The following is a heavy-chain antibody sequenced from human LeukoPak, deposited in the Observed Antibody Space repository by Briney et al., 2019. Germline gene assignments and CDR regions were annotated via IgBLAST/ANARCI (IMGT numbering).Heavy chain of an antibody. CDR2: IYYSGST. J-gene: IGHJ4*02. CDR3: ASYLSGSYYDY. CDR1: GSSISNYY. Sequence: SETLSLTCTLSGSSISNYYWSWIRQPPGKGLEWIGSIYYSGSTYYNPSLKSRVTISVDTSKNQFSLKLSSVTAADTAVYYCASYLSGSYYDYWGQGTLVTVSS. D-gene: IGHD3-10*01. V-gene: IGHV4-39*07.